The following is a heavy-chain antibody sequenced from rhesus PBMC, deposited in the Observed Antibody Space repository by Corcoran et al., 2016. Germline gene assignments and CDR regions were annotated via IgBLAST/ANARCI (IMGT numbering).Heavy chain of an antibody. Sequence: QVQLQQWGEGLVKPSETLSLTCAVYGGSISSNSWSWIRQPPGKGLEWLGRIRSGGRTNYNPSLKSSVTISIDPSKNQFSLKLSSVTAADTAVYSCARGGGGRIAAGLHYWGQGVLVTVSS. CDR2: IRSGGRT. D-gene: IGHD6-13*01. J-gene: IGHJ4*01. V-gene: IGHV4-160*01. CDR3: ARGGGGRIAAGLHY. CDR1: GGSISSNS.